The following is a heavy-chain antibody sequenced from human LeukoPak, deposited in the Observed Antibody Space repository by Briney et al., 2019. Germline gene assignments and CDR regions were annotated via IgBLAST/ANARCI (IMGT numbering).Heavy chain of an antibody. Sequence: GGSLRLSCAASGFTFSSYGTHWVRQAPGKGLEWVAVISYDGSNKYYADSVKGRFTISRDNSKNTLYLQMNSLRAEDTAVYYCARGATVTANFYFYGMDVWGQGTMVTVSS. CDR1: GFTFSSYG. D-gene: IGHD4-17*01. J-gene: IGHJ6*02. CDR2: ISYDGSNK. CDR3: ARGATVTANFYFYGMDV. V-gene: IGHV3-30*03.